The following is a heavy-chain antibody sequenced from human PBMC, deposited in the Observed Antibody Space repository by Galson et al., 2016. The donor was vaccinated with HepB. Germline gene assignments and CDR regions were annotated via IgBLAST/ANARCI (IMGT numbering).Heavy chain of an antibody. V-gene: IGHV4-4*02. J-gene: IGHJ4*02. CDR2: IYNSEST. CDR1: GDSITNDNW. D-gene: IGHD6-25*01. CDR3: ARHDRGIAAAFDH. Sequence: CDVSGDSITNDNWWSWVRQPPGKGLEWIGSIYNSESTYYNPSLRSRVTMSVDTSKDQFSLKLSSVTAADTAVYYCARHDRGIAAAFDHWGQGTLVTVSS.